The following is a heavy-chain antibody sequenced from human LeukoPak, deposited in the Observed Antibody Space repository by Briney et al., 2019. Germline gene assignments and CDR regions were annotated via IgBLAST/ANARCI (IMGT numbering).Heavy chain of an antibody. Sequence: GRSLRLSCAASGFTFDDYAMHWVRQAPGKGLEWASGISWNSGSIGYADSVKGRFTISRDNAKNSLYLQMNSLRAEDTALYYCAKGPDYGSGSYYFDYWGQGTLVTVSS. V-gene: IGHV3-9*01. J-gene: IGHJ4*02. CDR3: AKGPDYGSGSYYFDY. CDR1: GFTFDDYA. D-gene: IGHD3-10*01. CDR2: ISWNSGSI.